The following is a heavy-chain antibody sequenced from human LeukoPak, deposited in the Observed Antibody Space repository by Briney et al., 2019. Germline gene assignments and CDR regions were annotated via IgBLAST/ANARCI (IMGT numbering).Heavy chain of an antibody. CDR1: EYSSSSYW. J-gene: IGHJ4*02. CDR2: IYPGDSDT. Sequence: GESLKISCKGSEYSSSSYWIGWVRQMPGKGLEWMGIIYPGDSDTRYSPSFQGQVTISANKTISTAYLQWSSLEASDTAIYYCARKKTSAGPDFDYWGQGTLVTVSS. D-gene: IGHD6-13*01. V-gene: IGHV5-51*01. CDR3: ARKKTSAGPDFDY.